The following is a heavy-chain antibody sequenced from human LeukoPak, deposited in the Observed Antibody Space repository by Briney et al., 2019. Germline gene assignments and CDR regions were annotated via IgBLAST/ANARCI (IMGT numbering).Heavy chain of an antibody. Sequence: GGSLRLSCAASGFALSSHWMTWVRQVPGRGPEWVANVNRDGSETHYLDSVKGRFTISKDNAKNSLYLQMNSLRAEDTALYHCARNNGMDVWGQGTTVIVSS. CDR3: ARNNGMDV. CDR2: VNRDGSET. CDR1: GFALSSHW. V-gene: IGHV3-7*03. J-gene: IGHJ6*02.